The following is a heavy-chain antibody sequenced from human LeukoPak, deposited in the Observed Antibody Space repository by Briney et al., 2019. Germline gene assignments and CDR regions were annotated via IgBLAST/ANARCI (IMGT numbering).Heavy chain of an antibody. CDR1: GGSIISSTYY. D-gene: IGHD2-2*01. Sequence: PSETLSLTCIVSGGSIISSTYYWGWIRQPPGKGLEWIGSIYYSGSTYYNPSLKSRVTISVHTSKNQFSLKLSSVTAADTAVYYCARDLCSSTSCPYGMDVWGQGTTVTVSS. CDR3: ARDLCSSTSCPYGMDV. CDR2: IYYSGST. J-gene: IGHJ6*02. V-gene: IGHV4-39*07.